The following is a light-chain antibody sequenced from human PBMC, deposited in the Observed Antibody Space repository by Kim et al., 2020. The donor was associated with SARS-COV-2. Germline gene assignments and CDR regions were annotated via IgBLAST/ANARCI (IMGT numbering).Light chain of an antibody. J-gene: IGKJ4*01. Sequence: ASVGDRVTITCRASENIGSWLAWYQQKPGKAPSLLIYSTSTLHSGVPSRFSGSGSGTDFTLTVSSLQPEDSAVYYCQQLNGFPLTFGGGTKVDIK. CDR3: QQLNGFPLT. CDR2: STS. V-gene: IGKV1-12*01. CDR1: ENIGSW.